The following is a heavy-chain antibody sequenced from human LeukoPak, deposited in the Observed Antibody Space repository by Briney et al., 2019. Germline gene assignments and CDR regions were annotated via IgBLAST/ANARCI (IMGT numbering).Heavy chain of an antibody. CDR1: GGSISSSNW. Sequence: ASGTLSLTCAVSGGSISSSNWWSWVRQPPGKGLEWIGEIYHSGSTNYNPSLKSRVTISVDKSKNQFSLKLSSVTAADTAVYYCARDAPAALIQMGPFDIWGQGTMVTVSS. J-gene: IGHJ3*02. CDR2: IYHSGST. D-gene: IGHD2-2*01. V-gene: IGHV4-4*02. CDR3: ARDAPAALIQMGPFDI.